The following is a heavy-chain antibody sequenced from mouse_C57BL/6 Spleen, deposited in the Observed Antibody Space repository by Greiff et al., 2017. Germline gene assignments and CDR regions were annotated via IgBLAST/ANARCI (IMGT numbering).Heavy chain of an antibody. Sequence: LVESGAELVKPGASVKLSCKASGYTFTEYTIHWVKQRSGQGLEWIGWFYPGSGSIKYNEKFKDKATLTADKSSSTVYMELSRLTSEDSAVYFCARHEDRGPQLPWFAYWGQGTLVTVSA. V-gene: IGHV1-62-2*01. J-gene: IGHJ3*01. D-gene: IGHD4-1*02. CDR1: GYTFTEYT. CDR2: FYPGSGSI. CDR3: ARHEDRGPQLPWFAY.